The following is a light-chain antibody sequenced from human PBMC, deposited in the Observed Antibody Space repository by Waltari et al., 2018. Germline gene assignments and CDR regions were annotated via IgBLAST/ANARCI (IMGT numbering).Light chain of an antibody. CDR2: QDS. V-gene: IGLV3-1*01. Sequence: SYELTQPPSVSVSPGQTASITCSGDKLGDKYACWYQQKPGQSPVLVIYQDSKRPSGIRERFSGSNSGNTATLTISGTQAMDEADYYCQAWDSSTASFVFGTGTKVTVL. CDR3: QAWDSSTASFV. J-gene: IGLJ1*01. CDR1: KLGDKY.